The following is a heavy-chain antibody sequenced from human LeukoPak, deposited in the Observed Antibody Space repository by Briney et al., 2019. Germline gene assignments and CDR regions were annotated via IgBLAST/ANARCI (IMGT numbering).Heavy chain of an antibody. D-gene: IGHD3-22*01. V-gene: IGHV3-30*18. J-gene: IGHJ4*02. CDR3: AKDLSYYDSSGYYDY. Sequence: GGSLRLSCAASGFTFSRYGMHWVRQAPGKGLEWVAVISYDGSNKYYADSVKGRFTISRDNSKNTLYLQMNSLRAEDTAVYYCAKDLSYYDSSGYYDYWGQGTLVTVSS. CDR2: ISYDGSNK. CDR1: GFTFSRYG.